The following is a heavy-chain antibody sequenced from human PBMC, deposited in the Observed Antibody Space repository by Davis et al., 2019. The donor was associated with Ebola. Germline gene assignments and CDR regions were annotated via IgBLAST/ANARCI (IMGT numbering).Heavy chain of an antibody. Sequence: SETLSLTCSVSGASTTGYYWSWIRQPPGKALEWIGYIYYIGSTSYNPSPKSRVTISVDTSKNHFSLKLSSVTAADTAVYYCARHDWNYRNFDYWGQGTLVAVSS. D-gene: IGHD1-7*01. V-gene: IGHV4-59*08. CDR3: ARHDWNYRNFDY. CDR2: IYYIGST. CDR1: GASTTGYY. J-gene: IGHJ4*02.